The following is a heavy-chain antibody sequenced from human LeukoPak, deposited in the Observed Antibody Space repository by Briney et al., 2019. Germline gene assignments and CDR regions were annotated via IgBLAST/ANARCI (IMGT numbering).Heavy chain of an antibody. CDR2: INHSGST. CDR3: ARARGRFFDY. J-gene: IGHJ4*02. Sequence: KPSETLSLTCAVYGGSFSGYYWSWIRQPPGKGLEWIGEINHSGSTTYNPSLKSRVTISVDTSKNQFSLKLSSVTAADTAVYYCARARGRFFDYWGQGTLVTVSS. V-gene: IGHV4-34*01. CDR1: GGSFSGYY.